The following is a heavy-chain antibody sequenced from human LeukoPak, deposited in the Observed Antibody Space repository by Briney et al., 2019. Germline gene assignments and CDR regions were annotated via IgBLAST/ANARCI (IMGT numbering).Heavy chain of an antibody. CDR2: ISYAGSNK. J-gene: IGHJ3*02. CDR1: GFTFSSYA. CDR3: AREGTEAFDI. V-gene: IGHV3-30-3*01. Sequence: PGRSLRLSCAAPGFTFSSYAMHWVRQAPGKGLEWGAVISYAGSNKHYADSVTGRFTISKDNSKNTLYLQMNSLRAEDTSVYYCAREGTEAFDIWGQGTMVTVSS.